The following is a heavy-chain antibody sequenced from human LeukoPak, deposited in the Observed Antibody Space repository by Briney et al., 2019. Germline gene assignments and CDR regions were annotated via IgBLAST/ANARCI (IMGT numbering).Heavy chain of an antibody. CDR1: GYSVSSGYY. J-gene: IGHJ4*02. Sequence: PSETLSLTCTVSGYSVSSGYYWGWIRQPPGKGLELIGSIYHSGSTYYNPSLKSRVTISVDTSKNQFSLKLSSVTAADTAVYYCARVAEGIAVAGTVDYWGQGTLVTVSS. CDR2: IYHSGST. CDR3: ARVAEGIAVAGTVDY. D-gene: IGHD6-19*01. V-gene: IGHV4-38-2*02.